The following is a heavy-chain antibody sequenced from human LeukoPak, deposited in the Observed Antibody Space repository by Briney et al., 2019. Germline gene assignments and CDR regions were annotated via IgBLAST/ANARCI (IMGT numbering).Heavy chain of an antibody. CDR1: GGSISSSSYY. D-gene: IGHD6-19*01. V-gene: IGHV4-61*05. J-gene: IGHJ5*02. CDR3: ARQAGRSNWFDP. CDR2: IYYSGST. Sequence: KPSETLSLTCTVSGGSISSSSYYWGWIRQPPGKGLEWIGYIYYSGSTNYNPSLKSRVTISVDTSKNQFSLKLSSVTAADTAVYYCARQAGRSNWFDPWGQGTLVTVSS.